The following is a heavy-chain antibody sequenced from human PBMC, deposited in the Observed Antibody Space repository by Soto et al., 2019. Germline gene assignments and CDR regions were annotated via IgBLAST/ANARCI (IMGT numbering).Heavy chain of an antibody. D-gene: IGHD2-8*01. CDR2: FDPEDGET. CDR1: GYTLTELS. V-gene: IGHV1-24*01. Sequence: GALVKVSCKVSGYTLTELSMHWVRQAPGKGLEWMGGFDPEDGETIYAQKFQGRVTMTEDTSTDTAYMELSSLRSEDTAVYYCATDLMSMRAFDIWGQGTMVTVSS. CDR3: ATDLMSMRAFDI. J-gene: IGHJ3*02.